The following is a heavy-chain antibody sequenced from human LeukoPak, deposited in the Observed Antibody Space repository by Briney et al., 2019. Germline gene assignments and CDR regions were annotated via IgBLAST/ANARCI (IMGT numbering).Heavy chain of an antibody. J-gene: IGHJ4*02. D-gene: IGHD3-22*01. V-gene: IGHV2-70*11. CDR3: VRSYYYDGSGYFFDY. CDR1: GFSLSTSGVC. CDR2: VDWDDDK. Sequence: SGPTLVNPTQTRTLTCTFSGFSLSTSGVCVSWIRQPPGKALEWLQRVDWDDDKYYSTSLKTRLTISKDTSKSQVVLTMTNMVPVDTATYYCVRSYYYDGSGYFFDYWGQGTLVTVSS.